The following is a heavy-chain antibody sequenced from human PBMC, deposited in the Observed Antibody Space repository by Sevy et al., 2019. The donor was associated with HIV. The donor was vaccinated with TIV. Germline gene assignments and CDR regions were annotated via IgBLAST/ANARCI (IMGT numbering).Heavy chain of an antibody. CDR3: ARGVNQLLYYYYYYGMDV. Sequence: SETLSLTCAVYGGSFSGYYWSWIRQPPGKGLEWIGEINHSGSTNYNPSLKSRVTISVDTSKNQFSLKLSSVTAADTAVYYCARGVNQLLYYYYYYGMDVWGQGTTVTVSS. CDR1: GGSFSGYY. J-gene: IGHJ6*02. CDR2: INHSGST. V-gene: IGHV4-34*01. D-gene: IGHD2-2*02.